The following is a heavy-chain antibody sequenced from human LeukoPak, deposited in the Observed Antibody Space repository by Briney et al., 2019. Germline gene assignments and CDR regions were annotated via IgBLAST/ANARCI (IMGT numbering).Heavy chain of an antibody. V-gene: IGHV4-34*01. CDR2: INHSGST. CDR3: ARAGGLLWFGELTS. Sequence: SETLSLTCAVYGGSFSGYYWSWIRQPPGKGLEWIGEINHSGSTNYNPSLKSRVTISVDTSKNQFSLKLSSVTAADTAVYYCARAGGLLWFGELTSWGQGTLVTVSS. D-gene: IGHD3-10*01. CDR1: GGSFSGYY. J-gene: IGHJ5*02.